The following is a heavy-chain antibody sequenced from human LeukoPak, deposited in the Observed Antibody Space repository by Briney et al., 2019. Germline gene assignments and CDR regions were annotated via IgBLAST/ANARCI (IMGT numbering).Heavy chain of an antibody. CDR3: ARITMVRGVDY. Sequence: GGSLRLSCAASGFTVSSNYMSWVRQAPGKGLEWVSVIYSGGSTYYADSVKGRFTISRDNSKNTLYLQMNSLRAEDTAVYYYARITMVRGVDYWGQGTLVTVSS. V-gene: IGHV3-66*01. J-gene: IGHJ4*02. D-gene: IGHD3-10*01. CDR2: IYSGGST. CDR1: GFTVSSNY.